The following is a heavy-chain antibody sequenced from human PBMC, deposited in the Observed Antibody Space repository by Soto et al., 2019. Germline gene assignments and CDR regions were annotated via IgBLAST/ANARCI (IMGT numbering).Heavy chain of an antibody. CDR2: IKSKTDGGTT. CDR1: GFTFSNAW. V-gene: IGHV3-15*07. J-gene: IGHJ6*02. Sequence: GGSLRLSCAASGFTFSNAWMNWVRQAPGKGLEWVGRIKSKTDGGTTDYAAPVKGRFTISRDDSKNTLYLQMNSLKTEDTAVYYCTTPGRRAPRYYYYGMDVWGQGTTVTVSS. CDR3: TTPGRRAPRYYYYGMDV.